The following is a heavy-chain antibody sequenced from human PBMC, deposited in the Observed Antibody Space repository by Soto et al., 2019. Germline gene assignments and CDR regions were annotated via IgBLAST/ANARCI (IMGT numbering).Heavy chain of an antibody. D-gene: IGHD3-9*01. CDR2: ISAYNGNT. Sequence: ASVKVSCKASGYTFTSYGISWVRQAPGQGLEWMGWISAYNGNTNYAQKLQGRVTMTTDTSTSTAYMELRSLRSDDTAVYYCAIGPISYYDILTGPVGYFQHWGQGTLVTVSS. CDR3: AIGPISYYDILTGPVGYFQH. J-gene: IGHJ1*01. CDR1: GYTFTSYG. V-gene: IGHV1-18*01.